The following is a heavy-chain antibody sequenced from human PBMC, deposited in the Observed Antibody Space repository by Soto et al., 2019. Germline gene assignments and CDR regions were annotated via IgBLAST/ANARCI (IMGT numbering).Heavy chain of an antibody. D-gene: IGHD4-17*01. CDR1: GGSISSYY. Sequence: SETLSLTCTVSGGSISSYYWNWIRQSPGKGPEWIGYVYYSGSTNYNPSFKSRVTISVDTSKNQFSLQLNSVTAADTAVYYCARHAMTTVTPAFDYWGQGTLVTVSS. CDR2: VYYSGST. V-gene: IGHV4-59*08. CDR3: ARHAMTTVTPAFDY. J-gene: IGHJ4*02.